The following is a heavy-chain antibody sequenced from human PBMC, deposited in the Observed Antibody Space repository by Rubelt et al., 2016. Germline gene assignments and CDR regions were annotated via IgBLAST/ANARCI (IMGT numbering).Heavy chain of an antibody. CDR2: IYYSGST. D-gene: IGHD4-17*01. CDR3: ARHSGLRSPFDP. CDR1: GGSISSSNYY. Sequence: QLQLQESGPGLVKPSETLSLTCSVSGGSISSSNYYWGWIRQPPGKGLEWIGSIYYSGSTYYNPSLKGRGLISVDTSKTQFSLQPSPVTAADTAVYHCARHSGLRSPFDPRGQGTLVTVSS. J-gene: IGHJ5*02. V-gene: IGHV4-39*01.